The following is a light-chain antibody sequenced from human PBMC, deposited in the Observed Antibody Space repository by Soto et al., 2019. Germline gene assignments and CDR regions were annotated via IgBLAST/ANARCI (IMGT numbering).Light chain of an antibody. CDR1: QSVGRNY. J-gene: IGKJ4*01. CDR3: QQHSTSVT. CDR2: ATS. V-gene: IGKV3-20*01. Sequence: EIVLTQSPGTLSLSPGDRATLSCRASQSVGRNYFAWFQQKPGQAPRLLIYATSNRATGIPDRFSGSGSGTDFTLTISRLEPDDFAVYYCQQHSTSVTFAGGTKVEIK.